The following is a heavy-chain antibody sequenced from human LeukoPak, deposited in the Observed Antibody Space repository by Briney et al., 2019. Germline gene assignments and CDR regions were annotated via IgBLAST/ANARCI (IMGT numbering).Heavy chain of an antibody. D-gene: IGHD6-19*01. V-gene: IGHV1-18*01. CDR1: GYTFTSYG. Sequence: GASVKVSCKASGYTFTSYGISWVRQAPGQGLEWMGWISAYNGNTNCAQKLQGRVTMTTDTSTSTAYMELRSLRSDDTAVYYCARVLGSGWYLEIYGMDVWGQGTTVTVSS. CDR3: ARVLGSGWYLEIYGMDV. J-gene: IGHJ6*02. CDR2: ISAYNGNT.